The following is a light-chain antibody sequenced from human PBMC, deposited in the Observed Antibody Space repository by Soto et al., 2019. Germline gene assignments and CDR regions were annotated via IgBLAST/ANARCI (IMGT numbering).Light chain of an antibody. J-gene: IGKJ2*01. CDR3: QQYYSIPYT. CDR1: QNVLYSSNNKNY. CDR2: WAS. V-gene: IGKV4-1*01. Sequence: DIVMTQSPDSLAVSLGERATTNCKSSQNVLYSSNNKNYLAWYQQKPGQPPKLLISWASIRESGVPDRFSGSGSGTDFTLTISSLQAEDVAVYYCQQYYSIPYTFGQGTKLEIK.